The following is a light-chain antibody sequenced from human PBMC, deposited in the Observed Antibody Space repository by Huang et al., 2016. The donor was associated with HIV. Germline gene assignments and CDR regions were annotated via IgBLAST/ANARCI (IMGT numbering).Light chain of an antibody. V-gene: IGKV3-20*01. CDR3: QQSDTSPQT. J-gene: IGKJ2*01. CDR2: GAP. Sequence: EIVLTQSPGTLSLSPGERATLSCRASQGISSDVAWYQPKPGQAPRLLIYGAPTRATGIPDRFSGSGSGTDFTLTISRLEPEDFAVYYCQQSDTSPQTFGQGTKLEIK. CDR1: QGISSD.